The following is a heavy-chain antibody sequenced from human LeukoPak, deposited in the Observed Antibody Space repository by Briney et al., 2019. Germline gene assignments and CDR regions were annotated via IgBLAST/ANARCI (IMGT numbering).Heavy chain of an antibody. CDR3: ARGFGAVNRGPSFDY. V-gene: IGHV4-59*13. D-gene: IGHD3-16*01. CDR2: IHYSGST. J-gene: IGHJ4*02. CDR1: GGSITNYY. Sequence: KPSETLSLTCTVSGGSITNYYWSWIRQPPGKGLEWIGSIHYSGSTNYNPSLKSRVTISVDTSRNQFSLKLTSMTAADTAVYYCARGFGAVNRGPSFDYWGQGTPVTVSS.